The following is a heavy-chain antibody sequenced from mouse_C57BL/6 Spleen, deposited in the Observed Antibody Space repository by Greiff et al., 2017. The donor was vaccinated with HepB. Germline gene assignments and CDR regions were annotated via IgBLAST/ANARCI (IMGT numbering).Heavy chain of an antibody. CDR2: ISSGGSYT. J-gene: IGHJ4*01. CDR3: ARHYYGSSYAMDD. Sequence: DVKLVESGGDLVKPGGSLKLSCAASGFTFSSYGMSWVRQTPDKRLEWVATISSGGSYTYYPDSVKGRFTISRDNAKNTLYLQMSSLKSEDTAMYYCARHYYGSSYAMDDWGQGTSVTVSS. D-gene: IGHD1-1*01. V-gene: IGHV5-6*02. CDR1: GFTFSSYG.